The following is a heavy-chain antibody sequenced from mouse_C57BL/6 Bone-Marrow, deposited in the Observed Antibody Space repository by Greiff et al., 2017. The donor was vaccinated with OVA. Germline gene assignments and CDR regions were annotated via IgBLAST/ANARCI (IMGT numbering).Heavy chain of an antibody. CDR1: GYSITSGYY. CDR2: ISYDGSN. J-gene: IGHJ4*01. V-gene: IGHV3-6*01. CDR3: ARGNLFYARDD. D-gene: IGHD1-1*01. Sequence: EVQLVESGPGLVKPSQSLSLTCSVTGYSITSGYYWNWIRQFPGNKLEWMGYISYDGSNNYNPSLQNRISITRDTSKNQFFLKLNSVTTEDTATDYCARGNLFYARDDWGQGTSGTVAS.